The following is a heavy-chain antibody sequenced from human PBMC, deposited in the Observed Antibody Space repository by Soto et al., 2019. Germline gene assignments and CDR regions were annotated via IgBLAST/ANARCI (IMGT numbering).Heavy chain of an antibody. CDR2: ISSSSSTI. CDR3: ARAYYYDSSGYYYRYYYYYGMDV. V-gene: IGHV3-48*02. D-gene: IGHD3-22*01. CDR1: GFTFSSYS. J-gene: IGHJ6*02. Sequence: GGSLRLSCAASGFTFSSYSMNWVRQAPGKGLEWVSYISSSSSTIYYADSVKGRFTISRDNAKNSLYLQINSLRDEDTAVYYCARAYYYDSSGYYYRYYYYYGMDVWGQGTTVTVSS.